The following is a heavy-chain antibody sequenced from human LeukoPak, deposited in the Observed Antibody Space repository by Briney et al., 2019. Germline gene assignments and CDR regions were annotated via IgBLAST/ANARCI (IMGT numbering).Heavy chain of an antibody. J-gene: IGHJ4*02. CDR3: ARDGDDTSGYFSPFDY. V-gene: IGHV3-53*01. CDR1: GFTVSSNY. Sequence: GGSLRLSCAVSGFTVSSNYMSWLRQAPGQGLEWVSVIYTGGATYYADSVKGRFTISRDNSNNTLYLQMNSLRAEDTAVYYCARDGDDTSGYFSPFDYWGQGTLVTVSS. CDR2: IYTGGAT. D-gene: IGHD3-22*01.